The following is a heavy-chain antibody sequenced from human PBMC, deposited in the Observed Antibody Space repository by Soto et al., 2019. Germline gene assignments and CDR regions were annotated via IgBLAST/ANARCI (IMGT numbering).Heavy chain of an antibody. V-gene: IGHV4-30-4*01. Sequence: SETLSLTCTVSGGSISSGDYYWSWIRQPPGKGLEWIGYIYYSGSTYYNPSLKSRVTISVDTSKNQFSLKLSSVTAADTAVYYCARGTTLWHLDYWGQGTLVTVSS. CDR1: GGSISSGDYY. CDR2: IYYSGST. CDR3: ARGTTLWHLDY. J-gene: IGHJ4*02. D-gene: IGHD3-10*01.